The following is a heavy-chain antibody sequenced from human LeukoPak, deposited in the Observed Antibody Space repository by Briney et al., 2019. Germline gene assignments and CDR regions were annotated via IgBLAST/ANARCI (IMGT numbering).Heavy chain of an antibody. D-gene: IGHD2/OR15-2a*01. J-gene: IGHJ4*02. CDR2: ISGSGGST. V-gene: IGHV3-23*01. CDR3: AKDREVIVLAAGDY. Sequence: PGGSLRLSCAVSGFTFSSYAMSWVRQAPGKGLEWVSGISGSGGSTDYADSVKGRFTISRDNSKNMVYLQMNSLRAEDTAVYYCAKDREVIVLAAGDYWGQGTLVAVSS. CDR1: GFTFSSYA.